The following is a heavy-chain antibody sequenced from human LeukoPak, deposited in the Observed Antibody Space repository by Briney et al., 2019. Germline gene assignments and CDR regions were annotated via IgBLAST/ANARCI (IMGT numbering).Heavy chain of an antibody. D-gene: IGHD6-13*01. Sequence: SETLSLTCAVYGGSFSGYYWSWIRQPPGKGLEWIGEINHSGSTNYNPSLKSRVTISVDTSKNQFSLKLSSVTAADTAVYYCARGRRIAAAGPPGRFFDYWGQGTLVTVSS. CDR1: GGSFSGYY. CDR2: INHSGST. CDR3: ARGRRIAAAGPPGRFFDY. V-gene: IGHV4-34*01. J-gene: IGHJ4*02.